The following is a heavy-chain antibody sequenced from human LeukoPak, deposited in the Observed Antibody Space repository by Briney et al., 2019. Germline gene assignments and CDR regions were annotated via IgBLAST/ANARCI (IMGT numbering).Heavy chain of an antibody. CDR1: GFTVSRNY. CDR2: IYSGGRT. Sequence: QSGGSLRLSCAASGFTVSRNYMSWVRQAPGKGLEWVSVIYSGGRTYYADSVKGRFTISRDNSKNTLYLQMNSLRAEDTAVYYCAKLLHYDSSGYFETDAFDIWGQGTMVTVSS. V-gene: IGHV3-66*04. D-gene: IGHD3-22*01. J-gene: IGHJ3*02. CDR3: AKLLHYDSSGYFETDAFDI.